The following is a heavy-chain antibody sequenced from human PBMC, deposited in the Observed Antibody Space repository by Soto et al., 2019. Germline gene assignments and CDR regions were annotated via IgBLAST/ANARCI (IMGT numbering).Heavy chain of an antibody. V-gene: IGHV1-18*04. CDR1: GYTFTSYG. CDR2: ISAYNGNT. Sequence: ASVKVSCKASGYTFTSYGISWVRQAPGQGLEWMGWISAYNGNTNYAQKLQGRVTMTTDTSTSTAYMELRSLRSDDTAVYYCARVVAVAGTIDHYYGMDVWGQGTTVTVSS. D-gene: IGHD6-19*01. CDR3: ARVVAVAGTIDHYYGMDV. J-gene: IGHJ6*02.